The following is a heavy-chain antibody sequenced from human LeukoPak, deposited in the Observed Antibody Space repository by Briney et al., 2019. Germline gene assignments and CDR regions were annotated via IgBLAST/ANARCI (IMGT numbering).Heavy chain of an antibody. J-gene: IGHJ3*02. V-gene: IGHV1-69*05. CDR1: GGTFSSYA. CDR3: ARVPEYPLGAFDI. CDR2: IIPIFGTA. D-gene: IGHD2/OR15-2a*01. Sequence: SVKVSCKASGGTFSSYAISWVRQAPGQGLEWMGGIIPIFGTANYAQKFQGRVTITTDESTSTAYMELSRLRSDDTAVYYCARVPEYPLGAFDIWGQGTMVTVSS.